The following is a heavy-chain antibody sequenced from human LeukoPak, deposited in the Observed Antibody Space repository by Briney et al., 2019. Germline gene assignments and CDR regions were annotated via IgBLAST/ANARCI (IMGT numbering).Heavy chain of an antibody. J-gene: IGHJ4*02. D-gene: IGHD4-17*01. Sequence: QTGGSLRLSCTASGFTFGDYSMSWVRQAPGKGLEWVCFIRSKAYGGTTEYAASVKGRFTISRDDSKSIAYLQMNSLKTEETDVYYCTRSTTVTSWDYWGQGTLVTLSS. CDR2: IRSKAYGGTT. CDR3: TRSTTVTSWDY. CDR1: GFTFGDYS. V-gene: IGHV3-49*04.